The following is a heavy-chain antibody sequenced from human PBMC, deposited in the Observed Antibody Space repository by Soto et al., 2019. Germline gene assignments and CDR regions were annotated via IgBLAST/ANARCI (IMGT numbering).Heavy chain of an antibody. CDR1: GYTFTSYA. J-gene: IGHJ4*02. Sequence: QVQLVQSGAEVKKPGASVKVSCKASGYTFTSYAMHWVRQAPGQRLDWMGWINAGNGNTKYSQKFQGRVTITRDTSANTAYMELSSLRSEDTAVYYCARDMGFGLSDYWGQGTLVTVSS. CDR2: INAGNGNT. CDR3: ARDMGFGLSDY. V-gene: IGHV1-3*01. D-gene: IGHD3-10*01.